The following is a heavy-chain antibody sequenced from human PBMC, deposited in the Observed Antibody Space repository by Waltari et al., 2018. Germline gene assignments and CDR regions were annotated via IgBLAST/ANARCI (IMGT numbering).Heavy chain of an antibody. V-gene: IGHV4-39*01. Sequence: HLQLQASGPGLLKPSETLSLTCTVSDVSISSNRHSWVGIRQPPGQGLEWIGTLSYSGATYSSPSLKSRVTISGDTSRNQLSLILGSVTAADTAVYYCATYIGASIGTAAFDVWGQGTMVTVSA. CDR2: LSYSGAT. J-gene: IGHJ3*01. D-gene: IGHD5-12*01. CDR3: ATYIGASIGTAAFDV. CDR1: DVSISSNRHS.